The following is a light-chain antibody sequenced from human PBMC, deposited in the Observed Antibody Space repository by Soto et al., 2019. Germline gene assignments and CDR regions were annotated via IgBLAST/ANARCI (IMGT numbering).Light chain of an antibody. J-gene: IGLJ3*02. Sequence: QSALTQPASVSGSPGQSITISCTGTSSDIGAYNYVSWHQHHPGKAPKLLIYGVSNRPSGVSDRFSGSKSATTASLTIPGLQSEDEAHYYCTSYTASKSRVFGGGTKLTVL. V-gene: IGLV2-14*01. CDR1: SSDIGAYNY. CDR2: GVS. CDR3: TSYTASKSRV.